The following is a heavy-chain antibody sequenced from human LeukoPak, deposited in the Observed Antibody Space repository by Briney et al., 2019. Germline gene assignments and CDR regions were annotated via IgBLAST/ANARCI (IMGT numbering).Heavy chain of an antibody. CDR1: GGSISSYY. J-gene: IGHJ4*02. D-gene: IGHD5-24*01. CDR2: IYYSGST. CDR3: ARGDGYNLVFDY. V-gene: IGHV4-59*01. Sequence: SETLSLTCTVFGGSISSYYWSWIRQPPGKGLEWIGYIYYSGSTNYNPSLKSRVTISVDTSKNQFSLKLSSVTAADTAVYYCARGDGYNLVFDYWGQGTLVTVSS.